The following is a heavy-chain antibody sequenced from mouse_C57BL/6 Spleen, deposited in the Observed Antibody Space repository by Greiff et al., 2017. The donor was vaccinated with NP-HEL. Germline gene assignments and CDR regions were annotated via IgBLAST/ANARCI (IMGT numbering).Heavy chain of an antibody. J-gene: IGHJ1*03. Sequence: QVQLQQSGAELVRPGTSVKVSCKASGYAFTNYLIEWVKQRPGQGLEWIGVINPGSGGTNYNEKFKGKATLTADKSSSTAYMQLSSLTSEDSAVYFCARGYDGYFDVWGTGTTVTVSS. V-gene: IGHV1-54*01. CDR2: INPGSGGT. CDR3: ARGYDGYFDV. D-gene: IGHD2-12*01. CDR1: GYAFTNYL.